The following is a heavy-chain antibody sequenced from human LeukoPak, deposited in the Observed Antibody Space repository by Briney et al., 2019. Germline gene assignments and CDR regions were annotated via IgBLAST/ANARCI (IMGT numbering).Heavy chain of an antibody. CDR1: GFTFSSYA. D-gene: IGHD1-1*01. CDR2: ISGSGGST. J-gene: IGHJ6*03. Sequence: GGSLRPSCAASGFTFSSYAMSWVRQAPGKGLEWVSAISGSGGSTYYADSVKGRFTISRDNSKNTLYLQMNSLRAEDTAVYYCAKWNWNDLGTYYYYYYMDVWGKGTTVTVSS. V-gene: IGHV3-23*01. CDR3: AKWNWNDLGTYYYYYYMDV.